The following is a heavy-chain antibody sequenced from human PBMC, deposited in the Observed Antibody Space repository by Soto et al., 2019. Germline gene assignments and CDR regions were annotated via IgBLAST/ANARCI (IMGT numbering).Heavy chain of an antibody. CDR2: IIPIFGTA. J-gene: IGHJ3*02. CDR3: ARDLAPRIAVAGDAFDI. Sequence: VASVKVSCKASGGTFSSYAISWVRQAPGQGLEWMGGIIPIFGTANYAQKFQGRVTITADESTSTAYMELSSLRSEDTAVYYCARDLAPRIAVAGDAFDIWGQGTMVT. CDR1: GGTFSSYA. V-gene: IGHV1-69*13. D-gene: IGHD6-19*01.